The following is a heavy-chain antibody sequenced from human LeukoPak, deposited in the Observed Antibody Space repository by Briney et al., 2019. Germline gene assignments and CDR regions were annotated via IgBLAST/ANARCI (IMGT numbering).Heavy chain of an antibody. Sequence: GGSLRLSCAASGFTFSSYAMHWVRQAPGKGLEWVALISYDGTNRFYEDSVKGRFTISRDNSKNTLFLQVNSLRAEDTAVYYCARDLTGWGESSGYSDYWGQGTLVTVSS. CDR1: GFTFSSYA. CDR2: ISYDGTNR. J-gene: IGHJ4*02. V-gene: IGHV3-30*01. D-gene: IGHD3-22*01. CDR3: ARDLTGWGESSGYSDY.